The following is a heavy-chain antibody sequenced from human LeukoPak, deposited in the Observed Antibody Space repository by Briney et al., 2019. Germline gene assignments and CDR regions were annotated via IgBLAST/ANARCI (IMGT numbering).Heavy chain of an antibody. J-gene: IGHJ4*02. CDR1: GFSFEDYA. Sequence: PGGSLRLSCAVSGFSFEDYAMHWVRQAPGKGLEWVSGISWNSGSTGYADSVKGRFIISRDNAKNSLYLQMHSLRPEDTALYYCVKDVDSGSYVFDAFENWGQGTLVTVSS. V-gene: IGHV3-9*01. CDR2: ISWNSGST. CDR3: VKDVDSGSYVFDAFEN. D-gene: IGHD1-26*01.